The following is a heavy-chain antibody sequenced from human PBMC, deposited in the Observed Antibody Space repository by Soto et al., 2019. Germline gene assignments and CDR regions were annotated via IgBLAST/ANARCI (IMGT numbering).Heavy chain of an antibody. CDR1: GFTIRNYD. J-gene: IGHJ6*02. CDR2: IGDIDDP. Sequence: EVQLVESGGGLAQPGGSLRLSFAASGFTIRNYDMHWFRQTTGKGREWVSGIGDIDDPYYADSVKGRFTISREIAKNSLYLQMDGLRAGDSAVYYCARGPPRVRERTYYYRMDVWGQGTTVTVSS. D-gene: IGHD3-10*01. CDR3: ARGPPRVRERTYYYRMDV. V-gene: IGHV3-13*05.